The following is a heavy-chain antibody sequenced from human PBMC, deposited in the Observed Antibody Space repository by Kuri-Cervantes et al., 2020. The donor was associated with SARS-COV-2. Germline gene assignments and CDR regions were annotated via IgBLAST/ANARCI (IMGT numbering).Heavy chain of an antibody. J-gene: IGHJ6*02. CDR3: ARAIGGYSYGVGYGMDV. D-gene: IGHD5-18*01. V-gene: IGHV3-11*01. CDR2: ISSSGSTI. CDR1: GFTFSDYY. Sequence: GESLKISCAASGFTFSDYYMSWIRQAPGEGLEWVSYISSSGSTIYYADSVKGRFTISRDNAKNSLYLQMNSLRAEDTAVYYCARAIGGYSYGVGYGMDVWGQGTTVTVSS.